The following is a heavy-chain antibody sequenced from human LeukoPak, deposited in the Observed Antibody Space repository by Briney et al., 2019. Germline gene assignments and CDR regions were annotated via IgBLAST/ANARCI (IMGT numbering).Heavy chain of an antibody. CDR1: GHTFTDYY. CDR2: INPKSGGT. J-gene: IGHJ3*02. V-gene: IGHV1-2*02. Sequence: ASVMVSCKSSGHTFTDYYLHWVRQAPGQGLEWMGWINPKSGGTNSAQKFQGRVTMTRDTSISTAYMDLSRLTSDDTAVFYCARANQRTHYYYSSGSKGAFDIWGQGTMVTVSS. CDR3: ARANQRTHYYYSSGSKGAFDI. D-gene: IGHD3-22*01.